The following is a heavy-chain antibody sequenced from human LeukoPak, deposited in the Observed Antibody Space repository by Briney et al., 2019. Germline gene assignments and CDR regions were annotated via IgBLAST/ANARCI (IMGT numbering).Heavy chain of an antibody. CDR3: ARGDYVVDY. Sequence: SETLSLTCAVYGGSLSGYYWSWIRQPPGKGLEWIGEINHSGSTNYNPSLKSRVTISVDTSKNQFSLKLSSVTAADTAVYYCARGDYVVDYWGQGTLVTVSS. D-gene: IGHD4-17*01. V-gene: IGHV4-34*01. J-gene: IGHJ4*02. CDR2: INHSGST. CDR1: GGSLSGYY.